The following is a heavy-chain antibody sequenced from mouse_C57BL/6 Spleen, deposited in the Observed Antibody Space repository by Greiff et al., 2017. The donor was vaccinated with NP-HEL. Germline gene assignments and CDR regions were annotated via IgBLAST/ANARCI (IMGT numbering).Heavy chain of an antibody. V-gene: IGHV5-6*02. CDR1: GFTFSSYG. CDR2: ISSGGSYT. Sequence: EVKLVESGGDLVKPGGSLKLSCAASGFTFSSYGMSWVRQTPDKRLEWVATISSGGSYTYYPDSVKGRFTISRDNAKNTLYLQMSSLKSEDTAMYYCARPSIYYGNFLGYFDVWGTGTTVTVSS. J-gene: IGHJ1*03. CDR3: ARPSIYYGNFLGYFDV. D-gene: IGHD2-1*01.